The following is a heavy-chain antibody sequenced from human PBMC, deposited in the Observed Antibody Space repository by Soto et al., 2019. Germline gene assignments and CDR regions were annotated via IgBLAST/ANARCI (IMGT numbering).Heavy chain of an antibody. D-gene: IGHD2-2*03. Sequence: QVQLQESGPGLVKPSETLSLTCKVSGDSISEYYWGWIRQSPGHGLEWIGYIYISGSTDSNPSLQSRATISIDPSKNQFSLTLKSVTAADTAVYYCARDLGIGSGAFDIWGPGTVVTVSS. J-gene: IGHJ3*02. V-gene: IGHV4-59*01. CDR3: ARDLGIGSGAFDI. CDR2: IYISGST. CDR1: GDSISEYY.